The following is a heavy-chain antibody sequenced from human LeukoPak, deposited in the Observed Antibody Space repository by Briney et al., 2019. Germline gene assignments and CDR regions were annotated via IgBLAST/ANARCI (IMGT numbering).Heavy chain of an antibody. CDR3: ARGGVNTMGRGVIRYYYMDV. CDR2: ISGSGGST. V-gene: IGHV3-23*01. Sequence: GGTLRLSCAASGFTFSSHGMSWVRQAPGKGLEWVSDISGSGGSTYYADSVKGRFTISRDNSKNTLYLQMNSLRAEETAVYYCARGGVNTMGRGVIRYYYMDVWGKGTTVTVSS. J-gene: IGHJ6*03. D-gene: IGHD3-10*01. CDR1: GFTFSSHG.